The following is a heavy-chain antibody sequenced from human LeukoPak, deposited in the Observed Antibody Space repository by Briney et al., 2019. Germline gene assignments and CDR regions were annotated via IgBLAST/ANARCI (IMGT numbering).Heavy chain of an antibody. V-gene: IGHV3-9*03. CDR1: GFTFDDYA. Sequence: GGSLRLSCVASGFTFDDYAMHWFRQPPGKGLEWVSGISWNSGGMDYADSVKGRFTISRDNAKNSLYLQMNSLRTEDMAFYYCAKDMGYSSSSTFDYWGQGTPVTVSS. CDR3: AKDMGYSSSSTFDY. D-gene: IGHD6-6*01. CDR2: ISWNSGGM. J-gene: IGHJ4*02.